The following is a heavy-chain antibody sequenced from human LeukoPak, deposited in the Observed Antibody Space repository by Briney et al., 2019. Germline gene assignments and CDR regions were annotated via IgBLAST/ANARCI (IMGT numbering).Heavy chain of an antibody. D-gene: IGHD1-26*01. V-gene: IGHV4-39*02. CDR2: VHSSGST. CDR3: ASLTGSYSLGYFDY. Sequence: SETLSLTYTVSGDSITNDNYYWNWIRQPPGKGLEWIGSVHSSGSTYYSPSLKSRVTVSADTSKNRFSLKLSSVTAADTAMYYCASLTGSYSLGYFDYWGQGTLVPVSS. J-gene: IGHJ4*02. CDR1: GDSITNDNYY.